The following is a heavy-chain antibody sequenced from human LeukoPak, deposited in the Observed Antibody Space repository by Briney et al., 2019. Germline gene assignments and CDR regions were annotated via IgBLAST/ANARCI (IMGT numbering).Heavy chain of an antibody. CDR3: ARLGRYGDYVFDY. D-gene: IGHD4-17*01. CDR1: GYIFTSYW. J-gene: IGHJ4*02. Sequence: GASLQISCQGSGYIFTSYWIGWVRQLPGKGLEWMGIIYPGDSDTRYSPSFQGQVTISADKSISTAYLQWSSLKASDTAMYYCARLGRYGDYVFDYWGQGTLVTVSS. CDR2: IYPGDSDT. V-gene: IGHV5-51*01.